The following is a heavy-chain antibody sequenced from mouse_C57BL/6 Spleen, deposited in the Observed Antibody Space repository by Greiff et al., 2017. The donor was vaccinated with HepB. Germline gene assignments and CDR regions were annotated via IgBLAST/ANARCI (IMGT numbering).Heavy chain of an antibody. J-gene: IGHJ1*03. CDR1: GYTFTSYW. V-gene: IGHV1-59*01. D-gene: IGHD3-1*01. CDR2: IDPSDSYT. CDR3: ARRGSKDWYFDV. Sequence: QVQLQQPGAELVRPGTSVKLSCKASGYTFTSYWMHWVKQRPGQGLEWIGVIDPSDSYTNYNQKFKGKATLTVDTSSSTAYMQLSSLTSEDSAVYYCARRGSKDWYFDVWGTGTTVTVSS.